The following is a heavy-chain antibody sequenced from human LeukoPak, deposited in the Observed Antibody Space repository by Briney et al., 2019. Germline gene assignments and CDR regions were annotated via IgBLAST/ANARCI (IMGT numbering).Heavy chain of an antibody. J-gene: IGHJ4*02. CDR2: ISSSSSTI. CDR1: GFTFSSYS. Sequence: PGGSLRPSCAASGFTFSSYSMNWVRQAPGKGLEWVSSISSSSSTIYYADSVKGRFTISRDNAKNSLYLQMNSLRAGDTAVYYCARLERITMVRGEDYWGQGTLVTVSS. V-gene: IGHV3-48*04. CDR3: ARLERITMVRGEDY. D-gene: IGHD3-10*01.